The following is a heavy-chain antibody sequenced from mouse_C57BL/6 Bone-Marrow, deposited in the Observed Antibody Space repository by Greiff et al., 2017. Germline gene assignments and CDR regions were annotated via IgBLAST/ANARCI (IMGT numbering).Heavy chain of an antibody. J-gene: IGHJ1*03. Sequence: VKLLESGAELARPGASVKLSCKASGYTFTSYGISWVKQRTGQGLEWIGEIYPRSGNTYYNEKFKGKATLTADKSSSTAYMELRSLTSEDSAVYYCARWIKRYFDVWGTGTTVTVSS. V-gene: IGHV1-81*01. CDR1: GYTFTSYG. CDR3: ARWIKRYFDV. CDR2: IYPRSGNT. D-gene: IGHD2-4*01.